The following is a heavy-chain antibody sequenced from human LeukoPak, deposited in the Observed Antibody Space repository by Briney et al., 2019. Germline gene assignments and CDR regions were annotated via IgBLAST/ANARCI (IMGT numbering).Heavy chain of an antibody. CDR3: ARTSSGRIAAAGYYGMDV. V-gene: IGHV4-31*03. D-gene: IGHD6-13*01. CDR2: IYYSGST. Sequence: SETLSLTCTVSGGSLSSGGYYWSWIRQHPGKCLEWLGYIYYSGSTYYNPSLKSRVTISVDTSKNQFSLKLSSVTAADTAVYYCARTSSGRIAAAGYYGMDVWGQGTTVTVSS. J-gene: IGHJ6*02. CDR1: GGSLSSGGYY.